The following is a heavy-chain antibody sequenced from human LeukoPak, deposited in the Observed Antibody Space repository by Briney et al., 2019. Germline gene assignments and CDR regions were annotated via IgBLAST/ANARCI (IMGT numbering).Heavy chain of an antibody. CDR2: ISTSTGDT. CDR1: GYSFILYG. Sequence: GASVKVSCKTSGYSFILYGISWVRQAPGQGPEWMGWISTSTGDTKYTQKFQGRVTLTTDTSTSTAYMELSSLRSDDTAVYYCAREALVAGSGEGHLRYFDYWGQGTLVTVSS. D-gene: IGHD6-19*01. V-gene: IGHV1-18*01. CDR3: AREALVAGSGEGHLRYFDY. J-gene: IGHJ4*02.